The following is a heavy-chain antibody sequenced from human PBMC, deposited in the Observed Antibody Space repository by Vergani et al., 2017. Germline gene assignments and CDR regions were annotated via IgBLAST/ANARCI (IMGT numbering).Heavy chain of an antibody. CDR2: ISGSGGST. J-gene: IGHJ6*03. CDR3: AKYGDNTYYDFWSGYYTGYYYYMDV. Sequence: VQLVESGGGLVQPGGSLRLSCAASGFTFSSYAMSWVRQAPGKGLEWVSAISGSGGSTYYADSVKGRFTISRDNSKNTLYLQMNSLRAEDTAVYYCAKYGDNTYYDFWSGYYTGYYYYMDVWGKGTTVTVSS. D-gene: IGHD3-3*01. CDR1: GFTFSSYA. V-gene: IGHV3-23*04.